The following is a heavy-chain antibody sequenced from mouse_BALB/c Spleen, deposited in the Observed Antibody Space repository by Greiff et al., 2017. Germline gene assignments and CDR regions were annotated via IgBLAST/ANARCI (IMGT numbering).Heavy chain of an antibody. V-gene: IGHV14-1*02. CDR1: GFNIKDYY. CDR2: IDPENGNT. CDR3: ARSDGNYEGYYAMDY. Sequence: DVQLQESGAELVRPGALVKLSCKASGFNIKDYYMHWVKQRPEQGLEWIGWIDPENGNTIYDPKFQGKASITADTSSNTAYLQLSSLTSEDTAVYYCARSDGNYEGYYAMDYWGQGTSVTVSS. D-gene: IGHD2-1*01. J-gene: IGHJ4*01.